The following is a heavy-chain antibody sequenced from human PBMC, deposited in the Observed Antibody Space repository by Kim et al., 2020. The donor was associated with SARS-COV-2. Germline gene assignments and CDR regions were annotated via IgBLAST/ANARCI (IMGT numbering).Heavy chain of an antibody. V-gene: IGHV4-34*01. J-gene: IGHJ4*02. CDR1: GGSFSGYY. D-gene: IGHD6-13*01. CDR3: ARDGSAAGGLGVDY. CDR2: INHSGST. Sequence: SETLSLTCAVYGGSFSGYYWSWIRQPPGKGLEWIGEINHSGSTNYNPSLKSRVTISVDTSKNQFSLKLSSVTAADTAVYYCARDGSAAGGLGVDYWGQGTLVTVSS.